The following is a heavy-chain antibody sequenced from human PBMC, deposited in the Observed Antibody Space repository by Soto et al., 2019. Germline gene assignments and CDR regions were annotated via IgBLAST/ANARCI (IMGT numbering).Heavy chain of an antibody. D-gene: IGHD3-22*01. CDR1: GYTFTSYY. J-gene: IGHJ4*02. V-gene: IGHV1-46*01. CDR2: INPSGRST. Sequence: ASVKVSCKASGYTFTSYYMHWVRQAPGQGLEWMVIINPSGRSTSYAQKFQGRVTMTRDTSTSTVYMELSSVRSEDTAVYYCARVRRSSGYYYGYWGQGTPVTVSS. CDR3: ARVRRSSGYYYGY.